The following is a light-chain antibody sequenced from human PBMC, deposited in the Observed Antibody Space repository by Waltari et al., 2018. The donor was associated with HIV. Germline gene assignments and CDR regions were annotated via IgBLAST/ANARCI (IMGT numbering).Light chain of an antibody. J-gene: IGLJ1*01. CDR3: CSYAGSNTYL. CDR1: SSDVGSYNS. CDR2: DGS. Sequence: QSALTQPASVSGFPGQSITISCTGSSSDVGSYNSVSWYQQHPGKAPKLLIYDGSKRPSGVSKRFAGSKSGNTASRTIAGLQAEDEADYYCCSYAGSNTYLFGTGTEVTVL. V-gene: IGLV2-23*01.